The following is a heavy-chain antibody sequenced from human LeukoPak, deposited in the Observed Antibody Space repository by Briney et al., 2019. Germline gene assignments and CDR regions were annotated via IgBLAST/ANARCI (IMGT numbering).Heavy chain of an antibody. Sequence: GGSLRLSCTASGFTSGDYAMSWVRQAPGKGLEWGSIVYSGGDTYYADSVKGRFTMSRDNSKNMLYLQMNSLRAEDTAVYYCARVEIPWSFDYWGQGTLVTVSS. D-gene: IGHD2-21*01. CDR1: GFTSGDYA. CDR3: ARVEIPWSFDY. J-gene: IGHJ4*02. V-gene: IGHV3-53*01. CDR2: VYSGGDT.